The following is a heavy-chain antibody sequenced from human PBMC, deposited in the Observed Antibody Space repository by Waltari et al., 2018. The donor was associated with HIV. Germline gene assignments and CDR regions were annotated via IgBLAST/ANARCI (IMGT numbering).Heavy chain of an antibody. J-gene: IGHJ5*02. Sequence: QVQLQESGPGLVKPSETLSLTCTVSGGSISSYYWSWIRQPPGKGLEWIGYIYYSGSTNSNPSLRSRVTISVDTSKNQFSLKLSSVTAADTAVYYCARGAGAYYDISFDPWGQGTLVTVSS. CDR2: IYYSGST. D-gene: IGHD3-9*01. V-gene: IGHV4-59*01. CDR1: GGSISSYY. CDR3: ARGAGAYYDISFDP.